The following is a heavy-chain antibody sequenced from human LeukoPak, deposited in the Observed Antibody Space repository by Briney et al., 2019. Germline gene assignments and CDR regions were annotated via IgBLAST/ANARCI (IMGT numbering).Heavy chain of an antibody. V-gene: IGHV4-4*02. Sequence: SETLSLTCGVSGGSIDITSYWSWVRQAPGKGLEWIGEISHGGTTNYNPSLRSRVAMSLDRANNQFSLSLTSVTAADTAVYYCTRENRPFCPFAHWGQGVLVTVSS. J-gene: IGHJ4*02. CDR1: GGSIDITSY. CDR3: TRENRPFCPFAH. CDR2: ISHGGTT. D-gene: IGHD2/OR15-2a*01.